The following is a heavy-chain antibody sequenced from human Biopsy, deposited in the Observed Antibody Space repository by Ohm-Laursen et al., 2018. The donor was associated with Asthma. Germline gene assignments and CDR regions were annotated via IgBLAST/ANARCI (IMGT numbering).Heavy chain of an antibody. CDR2: IYSGGTS. V-gene: IGHV3-53*01. J-gene: IGHJ4*02. D-gene: IGHD6-19*01. Sequence: SLRLSCAALGFTVSRDHMFWVHQAPGKGLEWVSVIYSGGTSHTADSVRGRFTISRDFSKNTLHLQMHSLRVEDTAVYYCARGDSSGWSHYYFDYWGQGTLVTVSS. CDR3: ARGDSSGWSHYYFDY. CDR1: GFTVSRDH.